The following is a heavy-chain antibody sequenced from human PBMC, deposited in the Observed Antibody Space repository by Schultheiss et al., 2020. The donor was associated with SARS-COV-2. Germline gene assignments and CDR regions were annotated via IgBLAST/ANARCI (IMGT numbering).Heavy chain of an antibody. J-gene: IGHJ4*02. CDR1: GGSISSYY. CDR3: ARRGQLGNDIDY. Sequence: SETLSLTCTVSGGSISSYYWSWIRQPPGKGLEWIGEINHSGSTNYNPSLKSRVTISVDTSKNQFSLKLSSVTAADTAVYYCARRGQLGNDIDYWGQGTLVTVSS. CDR2: INHSGST. V-gene: IGHV4-34*01. D-gene: IGHD1-1*01.